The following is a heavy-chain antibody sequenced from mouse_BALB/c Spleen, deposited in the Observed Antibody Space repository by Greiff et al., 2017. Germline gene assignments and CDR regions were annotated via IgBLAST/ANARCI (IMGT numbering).Heavy chain of an antibody. CDR2: ISYSGST. Sequence: VQLQQSGPSLVKPSQTLSLTCSVTGDSITSGYWNWIRKFPGNKLEYMGYISYSGSTYYNPSLKSRISITRDTSKNQYYLQLNSVTTEDTATYYCARRAPYGNYPWAMDYWGQGTSVTVSS. CDR1: GDSITSGY. V-gene: IGHV3-8*02. J-gene: IGHJ4*01. D-gene: IGHD2-1*01. CDR3: ARRAPYGNYPWAMDY.